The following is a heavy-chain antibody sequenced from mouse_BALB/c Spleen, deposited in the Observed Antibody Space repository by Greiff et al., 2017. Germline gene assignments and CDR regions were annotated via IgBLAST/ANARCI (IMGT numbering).Heavy chain of an antibody. D-gene: IGHD2-14*01. Sequence: VKLVESGPGLVAPSQSLSITCTVSGFSLTSYGVHWVRQPPGKGLEWLGVIWAGGSTNYNSALMSRLSISKDNSKSQVFLKMNSLQTDDTAMYYCATYYRYDEAMDYWGQGTSVTVSS. CDR2: IWAGGST. V-gene: IGHV2-9*02. CDR1: GFSLTSYG. J-gene: IGHJ4*01. CDR3: ATYYRYDEAMDY.